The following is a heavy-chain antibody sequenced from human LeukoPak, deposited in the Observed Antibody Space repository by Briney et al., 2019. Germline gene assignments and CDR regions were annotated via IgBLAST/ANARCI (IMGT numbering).Heavy chain of an antibody. J-gene: IGHJ4*02. CDR3: ARGPDYYDSSGYEHDY. CDR2: INHSGST. V-gene: IGHV4-34*01. D-gene: IGHD3-22*01. Sequence: PSETPSLTCAVYGGSFSGYYWSWIRQPPGKGLEWIGEINHSGSTNYNPSLKSRVTISVDTSKNQFSLKLSSVTAADTAVYYCARGPDYYDSSGYEHDYWGQGTLVTVSS. CDR1: GGSFSGYY.